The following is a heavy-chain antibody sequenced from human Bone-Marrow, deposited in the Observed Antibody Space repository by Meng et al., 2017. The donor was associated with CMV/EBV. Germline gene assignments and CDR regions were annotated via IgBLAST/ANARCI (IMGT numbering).Heavy chain of an antibody. J-gene: IGHJ3*02. CDR1: GGSISSYY. Sequence: ESLKISCTVSGGSISSYYWSWIRQPPGKGLEWIGYIYYSGSTNYNPSLKSRVTISVDTSKNQFSLKLSSVTAADTAVYYCARTSGSYYSHAFDIWGQGTMVTVSS. CDR3: ARTSGSYYSHAFDI. V-gene: IGHV4-59*01. D-gene: IGHD1-26*01. CDR2: IYYSGST.